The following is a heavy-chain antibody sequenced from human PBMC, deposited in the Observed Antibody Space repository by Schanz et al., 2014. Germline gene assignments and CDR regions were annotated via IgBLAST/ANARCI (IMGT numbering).Heavy chain of an antibody. CDR3: VSQTGSPNY. CDR1: GFTFSSYS. J-gene: IGHJ4*02. Sequence: EVQLVESGGGLVQPGGSLRLSCAASGFTFSSYSMNWVRQAPGKGLEWVSYISSSSSTRYYADSVKGRFTISRDNAKNSLFLQMNSLRAEDTAVYFCVSQTGSPNYWGQGTLVTVSS. D-gene: IGHD6-13*01. V-gene: IGHV3-48*01. CDR2: ISSSSSTR.